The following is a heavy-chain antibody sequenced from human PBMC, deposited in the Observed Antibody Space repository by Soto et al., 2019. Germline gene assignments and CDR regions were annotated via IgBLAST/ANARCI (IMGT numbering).Heavy chain of an antibody. Sequence: PGGSLRLSCAASGFTFSSYWMHWVRQAPGKGLVWVSRINSDGSSTSYADSVKGRFTISRDNAKNTLYLQMNSLRAEDTAVYYCARGGGSSWYWYYYCGMDVWGQGTTVTVSS. D-gene: IGHD6-13*01. CDR1: GFTFSSYW. J-gene: IGHJ6*02. V-gene: IGHV3-74*01. CDR2: INSDGSST. CDR3: ARGGGSSWYWYYYCGMDV.